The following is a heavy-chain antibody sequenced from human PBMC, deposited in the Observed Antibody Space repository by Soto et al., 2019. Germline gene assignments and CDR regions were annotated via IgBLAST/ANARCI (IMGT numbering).Heavy chain of an antibody. V-gene: IGHV1-46*01. D-gene: IGHD3-10*01. CDR2: LNPSGGST. Sequence: VRQAPGQGLEWMGILNPSGGSTSYAQKFQGRVTMTRDTSTSTVYMELSSLRSEDTAVYYCSVLHHRDYSLWGQGTLVTVSS. CDR3: SVLHHRDYSL. J-gene: IGHJ4*02.